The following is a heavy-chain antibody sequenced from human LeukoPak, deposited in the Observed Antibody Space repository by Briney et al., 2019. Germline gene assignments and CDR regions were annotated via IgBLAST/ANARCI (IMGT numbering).Heavy chain of an antibody. CDR3: ARWTILTGYYY. J-gene: IGHJ4*02. Sequence: GASAKVSRKASGYTFTSYGISWVRQAPGQGLEWMGWISAYNGNSNYAQKLQGRVTMTTGTSTSTAYMELRSLRSDDTAVYYCARWTILTGYYYWGQGTLVTVSS. V-gene: IGHV1-18*01. CDR2: ISAYNGNS. D-gene: IGHD3-9*01. CDR1: GYTFTSYG.